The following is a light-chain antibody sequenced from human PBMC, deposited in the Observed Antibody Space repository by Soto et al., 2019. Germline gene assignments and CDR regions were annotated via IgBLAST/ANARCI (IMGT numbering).Light chain of an antibody. CDR1: SGHSSYA. Sequence: QLVLTQSPSASASLGASVKLTCTLSSGHSSYAIAWHQQQPEKGPRYLMKLNSDGSHSKGDGIPDRFSGSSSGAERYLTISSLQFEDDADYYCQTWGTGIRVFGGGTKLTVL. J-gene: IGLJ2*01. CDR2: LNSDGSH. V-gene: IGLV4-69*01. CDR3: QTWGTGIRV.